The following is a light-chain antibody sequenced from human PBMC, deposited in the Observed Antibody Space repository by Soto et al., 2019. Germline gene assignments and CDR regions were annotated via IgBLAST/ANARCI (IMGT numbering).Light chain of an antibody. V-gene: IGLV2-8*01. J-gene: IGLJ3*02. CDR2: EVS. Sequence: QSVLTQPPSASGSPGQSVTISCTGTSSDVGGYNYVSWYQQHPGKAPKLMIYEVSKWPSGVPDRFSGSKSGNTASLTVSGLQAEDEADYYCSSYAGSNNWVFGGGTKVTVL. CDR1: SSDVGGYNY. CDR3: SSYAGSNNWV.